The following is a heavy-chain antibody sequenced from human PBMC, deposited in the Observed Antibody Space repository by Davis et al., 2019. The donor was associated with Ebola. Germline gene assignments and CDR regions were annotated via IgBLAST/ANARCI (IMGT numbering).Heavy chain of an antibody. CDR3: AKDKNYDFWSGYPHDAFDI. CDR1: GFTFSSYA. V-gene: IGHV3-23*01. Sequence: PGGSLRLSCPASGFTFSSYAMSWVRQAPGKGLEWVSAISGSGGSTYYADSVKGRFTISRDNSKNTLYLQMNSLRAEDTAIYYCAKDKNYDFWSGYPHDAFDIWGQGTMVTVSS. CDR2: ISGSGGST. J-gene: IGHJ3*02. D-gene: IGHD3-3*01.